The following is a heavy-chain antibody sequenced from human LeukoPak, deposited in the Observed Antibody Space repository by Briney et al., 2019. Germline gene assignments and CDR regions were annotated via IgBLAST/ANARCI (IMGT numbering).Heavy chain of an antibody. CDR1: GFTFSSYD. J-gene: IGHJ4*02. CDR3: AKPRRGTITTGPAYIH. CDR2: ISWDGGIT. Sequence: GGSLRLSCAASGFTFSSYDMLWVRQAPGKGLEWVSLISWDGGITYYADSVKGRFTISRDNSKNSLYLQMNSLRAEDTALYYCAKPRRGTITTGPAYIHWGQGTLVTVSS. D-gene: IGHD4-11*01. V-gene: IGHV3-43D*03.